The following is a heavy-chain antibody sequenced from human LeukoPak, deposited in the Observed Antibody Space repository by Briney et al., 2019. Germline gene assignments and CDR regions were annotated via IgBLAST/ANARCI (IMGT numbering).Heavy chain of an antibody. D-gene: IGHD3-16*01. Sequence: SETLSLTCTVSGGSISSYHWGWIRQPPGKGLEWIGSVYFDGGTHYKPSLQSRVTISVDTSKNQFSLRLSSVTAADTALYYCARDHYYDGRGRFDLWGQGTLVTVSS. CDR2: VYFDGGT. CDR3: ARDHYYDGRGRFDL. V-gene: IGHV4-39*07. CDR1: GGSISSYH. J-gene: IGHJ5*02.